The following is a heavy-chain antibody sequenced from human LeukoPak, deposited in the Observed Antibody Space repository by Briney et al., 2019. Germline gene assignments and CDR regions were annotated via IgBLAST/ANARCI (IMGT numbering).Heavy chain of an antibody. Sequence: GESLKISCKGSGYSFTSYWIGWVRQMPGKGLEWMAIIYPGDSDTRYSPSFQGQVTISADKSISTAYLQWSSLKASDTAMYYCARGNYYDSSGYYYVHDYWGQGTLVTVSS. V-gene: IGHV5-51*01. CDR1: GYSFTSYW. D-gene: IGHD3-22*01. CDR2: IYPGDSDT. CDR3: ARGNYYDSSGYYYVHDY. J-gene: IGHJ4*02.